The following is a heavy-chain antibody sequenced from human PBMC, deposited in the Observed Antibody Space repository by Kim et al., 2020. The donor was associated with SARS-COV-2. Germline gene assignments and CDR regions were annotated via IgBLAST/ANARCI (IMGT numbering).Heavy chain of an antibody. CDR3: ARDVQRTSYYYGSGSYSADAFDI. V-gene: IGHV3-74*01. CDR2: INSDGSST. J-gene: IGHJ3*02. Sequence: GGSLRLSCAASGFTFSSYWMHWVRQAPGKGLVWVSRINSDGSSTSYADSVKGRFTISRDNAKNTLYLQMNSLRAEDTAVYYCARDVQRTSYYYGSGSYSADAFDIWGQGTMVTVSS. CDR1: GFTFSSYW. D-gene: IGHD3-10*01.